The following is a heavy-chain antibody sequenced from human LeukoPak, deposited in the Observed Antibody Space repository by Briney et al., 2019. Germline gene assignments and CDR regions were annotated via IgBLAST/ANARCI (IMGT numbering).Heavy chain of an antibody. Sequence: ASVTVSCTVSGYTLTELSMHWVRQAPGKGLEWMEGFDPEDGETIYAQKFQGRVTMTEDTSTDTAYMELSSLRSEDTAVYYCATVAHCSSTSCYSLNYYYGMDVWGQGTTVTVSS. CDR1: GYTLTELS. CDR3: ATVAHCSSTSCYSLNYYYGMDV. J-gene: IGHJ6*02. CDR2: FDPEDGET. V-gene: IGHV1-24*01. D-gene: IGHD2-2*01.